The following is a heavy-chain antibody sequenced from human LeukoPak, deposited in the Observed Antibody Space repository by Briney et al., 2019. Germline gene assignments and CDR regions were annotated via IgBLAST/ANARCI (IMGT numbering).Heavy chain of an antibody. J-gene: IGHJ4*02. Sequence: GGSLRLSCAASGFTFSSYGMHWVRQAPGKGLEWVAVIWYDGSNKYYADSVKGRFTISRDNSKNTLYLQMNSLRAEDTAVYYCAKAPYLLWFRELWNFDYWGQGTLVTVSS. D-gene: IGHD3-10*01. V-gene: IGHV3-33*06. CDR3: AKAPYLLWFRELWNFDY. CDR1: GFTFSSYG. CDR2: IWYDGSNK.